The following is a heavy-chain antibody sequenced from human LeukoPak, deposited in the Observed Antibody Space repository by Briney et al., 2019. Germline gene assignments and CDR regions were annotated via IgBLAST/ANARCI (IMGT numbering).Heavy chain of an antibody. CDR2: SYYSGST. Sequence: SETLSLTCTVSVGSISSSSYYWGWIRQAPGKGLQWIGSSYYSGSTYYNPSLKSRVTISVDTSKNQFSLKLSSVTAADTAVYYCARLPNCSSPSCYRGAFHIWGQGTMVTVSS. D-gene: IGHD2-2*01. CDR3: ARLPNCSSPSCYRGAFHI. V-gene: IGHV4-39*01. CDR1: VGSISSSSYY. J-gene: IGHJ3*02.